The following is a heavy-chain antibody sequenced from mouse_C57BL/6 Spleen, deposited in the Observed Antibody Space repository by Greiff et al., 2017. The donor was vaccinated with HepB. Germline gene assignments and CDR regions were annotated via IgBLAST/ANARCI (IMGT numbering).Heavy chain of an antibody. Sequence: QVQLQQSGAELVKPGASVKLSCKASGYTFTSYWMHWVKQRPGRGLEWIGRIDPNSGGTKYNEKFKSKATLTVDKPSSTAYMQLSSLTSEDSAVYYCARSHHYYGSSYWYFDVWGTGTTVTVSS. CDR1: GYTFTSYW. CDR2: IDPNSGGT. V-gene: IGHV1-72*01. D-gene: IGHD1-1*01. CDR3: ARSHHYYGSSYWYFDV. J-gene: IGHJ1*03.